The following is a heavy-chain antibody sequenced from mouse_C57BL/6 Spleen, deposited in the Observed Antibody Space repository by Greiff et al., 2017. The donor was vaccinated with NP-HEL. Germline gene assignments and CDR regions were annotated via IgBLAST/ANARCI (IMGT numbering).Heavy chain of an antibody. Sequence: QVHVKQPGAELVKPGASVKMSCKASGYTFTSYWITWVKQRPGQGLEWIGDIYPGSGSTNYNEKFKSKATLTVDTSSSTAYMQLSSLTSEDSAVYYCARGVTTVVRRDYWGQGTTLTVSS. J-gene: IGHJ2*01. V-gene: IGHV1-55*01. D-gene: IGHD1-1*01. CDR1: GYTFTSYW. CDR3: ARGVTTVVRRDY. CDR2: IYPGSGST.